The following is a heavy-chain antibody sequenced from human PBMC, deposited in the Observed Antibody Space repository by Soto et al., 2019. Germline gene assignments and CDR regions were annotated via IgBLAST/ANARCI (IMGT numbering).Heavy chain of an antibody. CDR1: GDSMSSSFFY. J-gene: IGHJ4*02. D-gene: IGHD5-12*01. CDR3: ARENSGYDPTGSFGY. CDR2: IYHDGST. Sequence: SETLSLTCTVSGDSMSSSFFYWGWIRQPPGKGLEWMGYIYHDGSTYYSPSLKSRLTMSVDTSKNQFSLELNSVTAADTAVYFCARENSGYDPTGSFGYWGTGTLVTVSS. V-gene: IGHV4-30-4*01.